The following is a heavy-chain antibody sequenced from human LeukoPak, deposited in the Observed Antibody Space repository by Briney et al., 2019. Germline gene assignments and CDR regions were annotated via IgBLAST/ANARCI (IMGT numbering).Heavy chain of an antibody. J-gene: IGHJ3*02. V-gene: IGHV1-69*01. CDR1: GGTFSSYA. CDR2: IIPIFGTA. CDR3: ARDLVHYYDSSGYYAGGAFDI. Sequence: VASVKVSCKASGGTFSSYAISWVRQAPGQGLEWMGGIIPIFGTANYAQKFQGRVTITADESTSTAYMELSSLRSEDTAVYYCARDLVHYYDSSGYYAGGAFDIWGQGTMVTVSS. D-gene: IGHD3-22*01.